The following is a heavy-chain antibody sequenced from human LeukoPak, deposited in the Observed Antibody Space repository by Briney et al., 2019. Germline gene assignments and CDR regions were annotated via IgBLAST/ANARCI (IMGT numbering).Heavy chain of an antibody. CDR3: ARRDSSSRDWFDP. Sequence: GESLKISCKGSGYSFTNYWIGWVRQMSGKGLEWMGIIYLGDSDTRYSPSFQGQVTISADKSINTAYLQWSSLKASDTAMYYCARRDSSSRDWFDPWGQGTLVTVSS. CDR1: GYSFTNYW. V-gene: IGHV5-51*01. CDR2: IYLGDSDT. D-gene: IGHD6-13*01. J-gene: IGHJ5*02.